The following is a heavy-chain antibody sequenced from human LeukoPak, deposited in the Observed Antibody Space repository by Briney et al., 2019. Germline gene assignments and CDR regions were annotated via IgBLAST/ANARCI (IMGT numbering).Heavy chain of an antibody. CDR1: GFTFSSYS. Sequence: GGSLRLSCAASGFTFSSYSMNWVRQAPGKGLEWVSSISSSSSYIYYADSVKGRFTISRVNAKNSPYLQMNSLRAEDTAVYYCARGSGSYYNVASDDYWGQGTLVTVSS. CDR2: ISSSSSYI. CDR3: ARGSGSYYNVASDDY. V-gene: IGHV3-21*01. D-gene: IGHD3-10*01. J-gene: IGHJ4*02.